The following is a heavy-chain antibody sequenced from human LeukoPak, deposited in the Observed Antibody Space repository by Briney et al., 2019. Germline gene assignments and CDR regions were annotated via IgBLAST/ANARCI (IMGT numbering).Heavy chain of an antibody. V-gene: IGHV1-58*01. CDR3: SAGATTYCGEDCYPSFFFYHGIDV. CDR1: GFTFTTFA. CDR2: IVVDGGNT. Sequence: ASVKVSCKASGFTFTTFAVQWVRQARGQRLEWIGWIVVDGGNTHYAQKFQERVDINTDRSTNTVFMELRSLRSDDTAVYYCSAGATTYCGEDCYPSFFFYHGIDVWGQGTTVTVSS. J-gene: IGHJ6*02. D-gene: IGHD2-21*02.